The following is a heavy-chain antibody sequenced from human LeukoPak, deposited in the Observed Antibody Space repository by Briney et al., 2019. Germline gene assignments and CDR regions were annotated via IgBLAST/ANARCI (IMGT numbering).Heavy chain of an antibody. CDR1: RGTISSSSYY. V-gene: IGHV4-39*07. Sequence: SETLSLTCTVSRGTISSSSYYWSWLRQPPGKGLEWIASIYYTGSTYYNPSLKSRVTISLDMSKNECFLTMSSVTAADTAVYFCTAEKNGSPHYWGQGTQVTVPS. CDR3: TAEKNGSPHY. D-gene: IGHD2-8*01. J-gene: IGHJ4*02. CDR2: IYYTGST.